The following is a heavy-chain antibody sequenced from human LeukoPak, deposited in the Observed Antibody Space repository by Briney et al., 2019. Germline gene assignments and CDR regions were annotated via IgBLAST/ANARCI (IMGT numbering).Heavy chain of an antibody. CDR1: GFTFSSYG. CDR3: ANSPSYYYDSSGYYPDY. Sequence: VGSLRLSCAASGFTFSSYGMHWVRQAPGKGLEWVAFIRYDGSNKYYADSVKGRFTISRDNSKNTLYLQMNSLRAEDTAVYYCANSPSYYYDSSGYYPDYWGRGTLVTVSS. D-gene: IGHD3-22*01. V-gene: IGHV3-30*02. CDR2: IRYDGSNK. J-gene: IGHJ4*02.